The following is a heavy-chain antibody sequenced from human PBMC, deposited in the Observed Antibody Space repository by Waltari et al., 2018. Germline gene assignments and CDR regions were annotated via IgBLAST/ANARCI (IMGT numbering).Heavy chain of an antibody. CDR2: ISGSGGST. CDR1: GFTFSSYA. Sequence: EVQLLESGGGLVQPGGSMRLSCAASGFTFSSYAMSWVRQAPGKGLEWVSAISGSGGSTYYADSVKGRFTISRDNSKNTLYLQMNSLRAEDTAVYYCAKVDSGGYLYYYYYGMDVWGQGTTVTVSS. CDR3: AKVDSGGYLYYYYYGMDV. V-gene: IGHV3-23*01. D-gene: IGHD5-12*01. J-gene: IGHJ6*02.